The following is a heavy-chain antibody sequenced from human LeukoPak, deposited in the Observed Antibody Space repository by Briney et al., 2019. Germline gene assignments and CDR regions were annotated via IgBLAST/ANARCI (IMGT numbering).Heavy chain of an antibody. V-gene: IGHV4-39*01. CDR1: GGSISSSSYY. D-gene: IGHD3-3*01. J-gene: IGHJ4*02. CDR3: ARQWADFWSGYYLVFDY. Sequence: SETLSLTCTVSGGSISSSSYYWGWIRQPPGKGLEWIGSIYYSGSTYYNPSLKSRVTISVDTSKNQFSLKLSSVTAAHTAVYYCARQWADFWSGYYLVFDYWGQGTLVTVSS. CDR2: IYYSGST.